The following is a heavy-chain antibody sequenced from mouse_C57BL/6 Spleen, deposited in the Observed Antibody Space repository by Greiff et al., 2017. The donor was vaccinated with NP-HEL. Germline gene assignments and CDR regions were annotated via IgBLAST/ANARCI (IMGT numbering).Heavy chain of an antibody. D-gene: IGHD2-5*01. Sequence: VKLVESGAELVRPGTSVKMSCKASGYTFTNYWIGWAKQRPGHGLEWIGDIYPGGGYTNYNEKFKGKATLTADKSSSTAYMQFSSLTSEDSAIYYCARKGIVNFDYWGQGTTLTVSS. CDR3: ARKGIVNFDY. CDR2: IYPGGGYT. V-gene: IGHV1-63*01. J-gene: IGHJ2*01. CDR1: GYTFTNYW.